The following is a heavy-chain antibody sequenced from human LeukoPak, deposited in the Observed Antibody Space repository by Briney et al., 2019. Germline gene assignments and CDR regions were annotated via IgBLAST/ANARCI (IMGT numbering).Heavy chain of an antibody. CDR1: GGSISSGGYY. Sequence: NPSETLYLTCTVSGGSISSGGYYWSWIRQHPGKGLEWIGYIYYSGSTYYNPSLKSRVTISVDTSKNQFSLKLSSVTAADTAVYYCARGGYGGNLFDYWGQGTLVTVSS. V-gene: IGHV4-31*03. CDR2: IYYSGST. D-gene: IGHD4-23*01. CDR3: ARGGYGGNLFDY. J-gene: IGHJ4*02.